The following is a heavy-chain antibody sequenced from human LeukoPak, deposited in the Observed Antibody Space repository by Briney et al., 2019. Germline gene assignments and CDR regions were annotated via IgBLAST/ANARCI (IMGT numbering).Heavy chain of an antibody. D-gene: IGHD1-7*01. CDR2: IKQDGSEN. Sequence: PGGSLRLSCAASGFTFSSYWMTWARQAPGKGLEWVANIKQDGSENPYVDSVKGRFTISRDNAKNSLYLQMNSLRVDDTAVYYCARDHGNYDFDYWGQGTLVTVSS. CDR3: ARDHGNYDFDY. CDR1: GFTFSSYW. J-gene: IGHJ4*02. V-gene: IGHV3-7*01.